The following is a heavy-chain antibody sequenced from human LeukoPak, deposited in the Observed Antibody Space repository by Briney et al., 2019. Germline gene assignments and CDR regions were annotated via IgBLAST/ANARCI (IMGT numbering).Heavy chain of an antibody. V-gene: IGHV1-24*01. CDR1: GYTLTELS. D-gene: IGHD1-26*01. CDR3: ATDMGQWEPNSYGMDV. Sequence: ASVKVSCKVSGYTLTELSMHWVRQAPGKGLEWMGGFDPEDGETIYAQKFQGRVTMTEDTSTDTAYMELSSLRSEDTAVYYCATDMGQWEPNSYGMDVWGQRTTVTVSS. J-gene: IGHJ6*02. CDR2: FDPEDGET.